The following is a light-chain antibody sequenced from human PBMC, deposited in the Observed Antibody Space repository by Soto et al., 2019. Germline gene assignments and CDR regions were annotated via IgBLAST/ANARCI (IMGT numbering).Light chain of an antibody. CDR2: EVS. CDR3: TSFTTRSIWV. CDR1: ISDVGIYNY. V-gene: IGLV2-14*01. Sequence: QSALTQPASVSGSPGQSITISCTGTISDVGIYNYVSWYQQHPGKAPKLIICEVSNRPSGVSNRFSGSKSGNTASLTISGLRAEDEADYYCTSFTTRSIWVFGGGTKVTVL. J-gene: IGLJ3*02.